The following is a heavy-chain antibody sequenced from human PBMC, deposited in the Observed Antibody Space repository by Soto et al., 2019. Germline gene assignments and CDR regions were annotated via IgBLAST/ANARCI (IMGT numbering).Heavy chain of an antibody. V-gene: IGHV4-31*03. CDR1: GGSISSGGYY. J-gene: IGHJ5*02. CDR2: IYYSGST. D-gene: IGHD6-19*01. Sequence: SETLSLTCTVSGGSISSGGYYWSWVRQHPGKALEWIGYIYYSGSTYYNPSLKSRVTISVDTSKNQFSLRLSSVTAADTAVYYCARALYSSGWYSWFAPWGQGTLVTVSS. CDR3: ARALYSSGWYSWFAP.